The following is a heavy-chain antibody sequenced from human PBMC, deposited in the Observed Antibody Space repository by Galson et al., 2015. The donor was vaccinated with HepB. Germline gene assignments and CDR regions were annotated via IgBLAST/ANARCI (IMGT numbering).Heavy chain of an antibody. CDR2: IGTAGDT. D-gene: IGHD3-16*02. Sequence: SLRLSCAASGFTVSTYDMHWVRQATGKGLEWVSGIGTAGDTYYSGSVKGRFTISRDNAKNSFYLQMNSLRAGDTAVYYCARGHLEVMFGGLSVTYNSFDPWGQGTLATVSS. J-gene: IGHJ5*02. V-gene: IGHV3-13*01. CDR3: ARGHLEVMFGGLSVTYNSFDP. CDR1: GFTVSTYD.